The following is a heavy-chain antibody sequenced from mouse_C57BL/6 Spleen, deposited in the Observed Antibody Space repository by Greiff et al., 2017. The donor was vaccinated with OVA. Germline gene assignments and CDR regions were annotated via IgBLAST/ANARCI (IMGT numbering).Heavy chain of an antibody. D-gene: IGHD2-1*01. CDR2: INPNYGTT. V-gene: IGHV1-39*01. Sequence: QLKQSGPELVKPGASVKISCKASGYSFTDYNMNWVKQSNGKSLEWIGVINPNYGTTSYNQKFKGKATLTVDQSSSTAYMQLNSLTSEDSAVYYCARSDGNYGDYAMDYWGQGTSVTVSS. CDR3: ARSDGNYGDYAMDY. CDR1: GYSFTDYN. J-gene: IGHJ4*01.